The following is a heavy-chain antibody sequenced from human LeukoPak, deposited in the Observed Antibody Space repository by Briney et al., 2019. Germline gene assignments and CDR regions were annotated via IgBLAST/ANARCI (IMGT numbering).Heavy chain of an antibody. J-gene: IGHJ4*02. D-gene: IGHD1-26*01. CDR3: ARGRGHVGATGGWDLGYFDY. CDR1: GGSISSSSYY. CDR2: IYYSGST. V-gene: IGHV4-39*07. Sequence: PSETLSLTCTVSGGSISSSSYYWGWIRQPPGKGLEWIGSIYYSGSTYYNPSLKSRVTISVDTSKNQFSLKLSSVTAADTAVYYCARGRGHVGATGGWDLGYFDYWGQGTLVTVSS.